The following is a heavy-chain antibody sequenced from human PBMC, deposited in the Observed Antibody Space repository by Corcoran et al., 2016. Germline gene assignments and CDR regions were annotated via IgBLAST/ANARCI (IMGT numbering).Heavy chain of an antibody. CDR1: SYFISSGYY. CDR2: FHHSGST. J-gene: IGHJ6*02. Sequence: QVQLQESGPGLVKPSETLSLTCTVSSYFISSGYYWGWIRQPPGKGLEWIGSFHHSGSTHYHPSLKSRVTISVDTSKNQFSLRLTSVTAADTAVYYCASDPTYDYVWGSYRYYGVDVWGRGTTVTVSS. CDR3: ASDPTYDYVWGSYRYYGVDV. D-gene: IGHD3-16*02. V-gene: IGHV4-38-2*02.